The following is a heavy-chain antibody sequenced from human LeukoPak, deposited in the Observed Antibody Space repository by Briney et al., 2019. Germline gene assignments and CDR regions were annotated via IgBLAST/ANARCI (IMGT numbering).Heavy chain of an antibody. D-gene: IGHD3-10*01. Sequence: QPGGSLRLSCAASGFTFNSYWMHWVRHVPGKGLVWVSRINSDGSRTNYVDSAKGRFTISRDNAKNTLFLQMNGLGAEDSAVYYCARGNFYSGSGSSPLDYWGQGTVVTVSS. V-gene: IGHV3-74*01. CDR2: INSDGSRT. CDR1: GFTFNSYW. CDR3: ARGNFYSGSGSSPLDY. J-gene: IGHJ4*02.